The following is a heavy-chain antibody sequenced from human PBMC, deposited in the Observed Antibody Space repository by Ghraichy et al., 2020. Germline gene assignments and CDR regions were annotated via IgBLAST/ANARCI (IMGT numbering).Heavy chain of an antibody. CDR3: ARPSWGLRGVIEHIDY. CDR2: IYPGDSDT. Sequence: GESLNISCKGSGYSFTSYWIGWVRQMPGKGLEWMGIIYPGDSDTRYSPSFQGQVTISADKSISTAYLQWSSLKASDTAMYYCARPSWGLRGVIEHIDYWGQGTLVTVSS. D-gene: IGHD3-10*01. J-gene: IGHJ4*02. V-gene: IGHV5-51*01. CDR1: GYSFTSYW.